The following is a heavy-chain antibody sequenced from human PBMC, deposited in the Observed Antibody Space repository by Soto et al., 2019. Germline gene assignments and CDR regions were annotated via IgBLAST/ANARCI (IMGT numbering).Heavy chain of an antibody. CDR3: ARHVSLGYCTPTRCDLLSWFDA. J-gene: IGHJ5*02. V-gene: IGHV4-39*01. CDR2: IHYSGST. Sequence: SETLSLTCTVSAGSISNKRYYWGWTRQPPGKWLEWIGSIHYSGSTYDTPSLKSRVTISVDTSKNQLSLKLKSVTAADTAVYYCARHVSLGYCTPTRCDLLSWFDACGQGTQVTVSS. CDR1: AGSISNKRYY. D-gene: IGHD2-2*01.